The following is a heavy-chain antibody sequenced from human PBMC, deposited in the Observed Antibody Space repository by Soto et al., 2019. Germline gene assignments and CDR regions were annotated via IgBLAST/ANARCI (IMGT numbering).Heavy chain of an antibody. Sequence: QVQLQQSGAGLLKPSETLSLTCAVSGESFSGYIWTWIRQTPGKGLQWIVQINHSGSASYNPSLKSLVTISVHTSNSQFSLELSSVTAADTAVYYCARGLITGSHYSGGWYYFDSWGQGTQVTVSS. CDR1: GESFSGYI. CDR3: ARGLITGSHYSGGWYYFDS. D-gene: IGHD6-19*01. J-gene: IGHJ4*02. V-gene: IGHV4-34*01. CDR2: INHSGSA.